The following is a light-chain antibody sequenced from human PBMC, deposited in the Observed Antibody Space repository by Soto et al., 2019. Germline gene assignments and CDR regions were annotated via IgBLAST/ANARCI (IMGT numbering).Light chain of an antibody. CDR3: QSYDSSLSGSVV. CDR2: GNS. V-gene: IGLV1-40*01. Sequence: QSVLTQPPSVSGAPGQRATISCTGSSSNIGAGYDVHWYQQLPGTAPKLLIYGNSNRPSGVPDRFSGSKSGTSASLAITGLQAEDEADYCCQSYDSSLSGSVVFGGGTKLTVL. J-gene: IGLJ2*01. CDR1: SSNIGAGYD.